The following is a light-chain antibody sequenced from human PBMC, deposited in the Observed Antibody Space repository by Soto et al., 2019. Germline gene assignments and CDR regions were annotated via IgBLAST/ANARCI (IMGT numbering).Light chain of an antibody. V-gene: IGLV1-44*01. CDR1: SSNIGSNT. CDR2: SNN. CDR3: AAWDDSLNGVV. Sequence: QSVLTQPPSASGTPGQRVTISCSGSSSNIGSNTVNWYQQLPGAAPKLLIYSNNQRPSGVPDRFSGSRSGTSGSLAISGLQSEEEADYYCAAWDDSLNGVVFGGGTKLTVL. J-gene: IGLJ2*01.